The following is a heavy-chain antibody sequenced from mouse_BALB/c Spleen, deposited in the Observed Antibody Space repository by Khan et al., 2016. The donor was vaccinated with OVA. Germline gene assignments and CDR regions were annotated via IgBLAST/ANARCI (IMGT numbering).Heavy chain of an antibody. CDR3: ARQPYYHYNVMDY. Sequence: QVELEESGPGLVAPSQSLSITCTVSGFSLTNYGVHWVRQPPGKGLEWLVVIWSDGSTTYISALKSRLTITKDNSKSQVFLKLNSLQTDDTAIYVCARQPYYHYNVMDYWGQGTSVTVSS. J-gene: IGHJ4*01. CDR2: IWSDGST. D-gene: IGHD2-10*01. V-gene: IGHV2-6-1*01. CDR1: GFSLTNYG.